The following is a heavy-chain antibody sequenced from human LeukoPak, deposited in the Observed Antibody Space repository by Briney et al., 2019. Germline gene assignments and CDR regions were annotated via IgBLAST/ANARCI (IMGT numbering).Heavy chain of an antibody. CDR1: GFTFGGHW. V-gene: IGHV3-7*01. D-gene: IGHD1/OR15-1a*01. CDR2: IKYDGSER. J-gene: IGHJ4*02. Sequence: GGSLRLSCTVSGFTFGGHWMNWVRQAPGKGLEWVANIKYDGSERNYADSVEGRFTISRDNSKNSVFLQMNSLRVGDTAVYYCATRNNLEYWGRGTLVTVSS. CDR3: ATRNNLEY.